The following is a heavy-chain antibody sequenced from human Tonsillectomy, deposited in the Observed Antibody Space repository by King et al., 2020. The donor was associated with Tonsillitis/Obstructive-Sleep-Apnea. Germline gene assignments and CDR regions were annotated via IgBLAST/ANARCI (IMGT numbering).Heavy chain of an antibody. CDR3: ARDSYYSGYDPHAFDI. CDR1: GGSISSGGYY. J-gene: IGHJ3*02. V-gene: IGHV4-31*03. Sequence: VQLQESGPGLVKPSQTLSLTCTVSGGSISSGGYYWSWIRQHPGKGLEWIGYIYYSGSTYYNPSLKSRVTISVDTSKNQFSLKLSSVTAADTAVYYCARDSYYSGYDPHAFDIWGKGTMVTVSS. D-gene: IGHD5-12*01. CDR2: IYYSGST.